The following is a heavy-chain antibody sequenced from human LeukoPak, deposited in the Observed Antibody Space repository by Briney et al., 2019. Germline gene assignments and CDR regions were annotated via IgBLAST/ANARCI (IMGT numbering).Heavy chain of an antibody. CDR2: IYSGGST. CDR1: GFTVSSNY. Sequence: PGGSLRLSCAASGFTVSSNYMSWVRQAPGKGLEWVSVIYSGGSTYYADSVKGRFTISRDNSKNTVYLQMSSLRTEDTSLYYCARDPRGPTGYDSPSRDTFDYWGQGTLVTVSS. CDR3: ARDPRGPTGYDSPSRDTFDY. D-gene: IGHD3-22*01. V-gene: IGHV3-53*05. J-gene: IGHJ4*02.